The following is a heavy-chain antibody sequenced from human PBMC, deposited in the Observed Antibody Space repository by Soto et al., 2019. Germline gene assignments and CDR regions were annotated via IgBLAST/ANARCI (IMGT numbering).Heavy chain of an antibody. CDR2: IYYSGST. J-gene: IGHJ4*02. CDR3: ARGDLSSAYCSGGSCYSYVDY. Sequence: PSETLSLTCTVSGGSISSYYWSWIRQPPGKGLEWIGYIYYSGSTNYNPSLKSRVTISVDTSKNQFSLKLSSVTAADTAVYYCARGDLSSAYCSGGSCYSYVDYWGQGTLVTVSS. D-gene: IGHD2-15*01. V-gene: IGHV4-59*01. CDR1: GGSISSYY.